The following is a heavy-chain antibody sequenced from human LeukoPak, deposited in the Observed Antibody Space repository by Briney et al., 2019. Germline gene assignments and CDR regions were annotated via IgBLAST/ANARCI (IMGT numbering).Heavy chain of an antibody. CDR3: ARDLGVDFSDYGDYRHPLHFDY. D-gene: IGHD4-17*01. V-gene: IGHV1-69*13. J-gene: IGHJ4*02. CDR1: GGTFSSYA. CDR2: IIPIFGTA. Sequence: SVKLSCKASGGTFSSYAISWVRQAPGQGLEWMGGIIPIFGTANYAQKFQGRVTITADESTSTAYMELSSLRSEDTAVYYCARDLGVDFSDYGDYRHPLHFDYWGQGTLLTVSS.